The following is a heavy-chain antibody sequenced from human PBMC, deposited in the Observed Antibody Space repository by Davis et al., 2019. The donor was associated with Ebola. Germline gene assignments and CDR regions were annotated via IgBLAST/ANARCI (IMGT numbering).Heavy chain of an antibody. CDR1: GYTFTNNY. D-gene: IGHD5-18*01. J-gene: IGHJ4*02. CDR2: IIPILGIA. Sequence: SVKVSCKASGYTFTNNYMHWVRQAPGQGLEWMGRIIPILGIANYAQKFQGRVTITADKSTSTAYMELSSLRSEDTAVYYCARNGVGVDTAMALDYWGQGTLVTVSS. CDR3: ARNGVGVDTAMALDY. V-gene: IGHV1-69*02.